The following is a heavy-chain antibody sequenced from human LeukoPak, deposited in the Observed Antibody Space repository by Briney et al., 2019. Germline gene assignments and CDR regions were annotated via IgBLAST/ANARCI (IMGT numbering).Heavy chain of an antibody. J-gene: IGHJ4*02. Sequence: ASVKVSCKASGYTFNTFGVAWVRQAPGQGLEWMGWISGYNGDTDYAANLQGRVTLTTDTSTNTAYMELRSLRSDDAAVYYCARGSGYGDPPGLHWGQGTLVTVSS. V-gene: IGHV1-18*01. CDR3: ARGSGYGDPPGLH. CDR2: ISGYNGDT. CDR1: GYTFNTFG. D-gene: IGHD4-17*01.